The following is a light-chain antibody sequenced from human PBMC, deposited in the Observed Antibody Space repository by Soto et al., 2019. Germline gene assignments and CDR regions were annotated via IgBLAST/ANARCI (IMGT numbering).Light chain of an antibody. CDR1: QSISRN. J-gene: IGKJ4*01. V-gene: IGKV3-11*01. CDR3: LQRNTWPLT. Sequence: EIVLTRSPAILSLSPGERATLSCRAGQSISRNLVWFQQKPGQAPRLLIYDVSNRAAGIPARFSGSGSGTDVTLTISSLEPEDFAFYYCLQRNTWPLTFGGGTKVDIK. CDR2: DVS.